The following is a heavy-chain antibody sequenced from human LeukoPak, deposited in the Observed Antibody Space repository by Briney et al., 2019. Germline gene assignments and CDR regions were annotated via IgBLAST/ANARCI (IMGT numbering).Heavy chain of an antibody. CDR3: AKHQGGSWSQSDY. Sequence: GGSLRLSCAASGFTFSSYAMSWVRQAPGKGLEWVSAISGSGGSTYYADSVKGRFAISRDNSKNTLYLQMNSLRAEDTAVYYCAKHQGGSWSQSDYWGQGTLVTVSS. V-gene: IGHV3-23*01. J-gene: IGHJ4*02. D-gene: IGHD6-13*01. CDR2: ISGSGGST. CDR1: GFTFSSYA.